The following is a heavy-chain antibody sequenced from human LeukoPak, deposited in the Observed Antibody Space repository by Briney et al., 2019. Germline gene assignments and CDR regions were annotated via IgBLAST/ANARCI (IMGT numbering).Heavy chain of an antibody. J-gene: IGHJ4*02. CDR3: ARAYGSGSSYHPDY. CDR2: INPNSGGT. Sequence: ASVKVSCKASGYTFTAYYMHWVRQAPGQGLEWMGWINPNSGGTNSSQKFQDRVTLTRDTSISTAYMELGSLRSDDTAVYYCARAYGSGSSYHPDYWGQGTLVTVSS. V-gene: IGHV1-2*02. CDR1: GYTFTAYY. D-gene: IGHD3-10*01.